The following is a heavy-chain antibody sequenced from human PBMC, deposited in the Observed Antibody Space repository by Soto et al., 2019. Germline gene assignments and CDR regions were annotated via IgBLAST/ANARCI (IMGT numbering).Heavy chain of an antibody. J-gene: IGHJ6*01. CDR2: INSDGSST. D-gene: IGHD4-4*01. Sequence: AVGSLRLSCAASGFTFSGYWMNWVRQAPGKGLVWVSRINSDGSSTSYADSVKGRFTISRDNAKNTLYLQINSLRAEDTAVYYCARDTHDYSNSAFSGMDVWGPGTTVTVSS. V-gene: IGHV3-74*01. CDR3: ARDTHDYSNSAFSGMDV. CDR1: GFTFSGYW.